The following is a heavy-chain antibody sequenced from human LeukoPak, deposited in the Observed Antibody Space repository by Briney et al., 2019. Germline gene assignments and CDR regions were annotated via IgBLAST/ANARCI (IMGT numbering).Heavy chain of an antibody. CDR2: ISSSGSTI. J-gene: IGHJ4*02. CDR1: GFTFSSYE. V-gene: IGHV3-48*03. CDR3: ARGGRGATGIDY. Sequence: AGGSLRLSCAASGFTFSSYEMHWVRQAPGKGLEWVSYISSSGSTIYYADSVKGRFTISRDNAKNSLYLQMNSLRAEDTAVYYCARGGRGATGIDYWGQGTLVTVSS. D-gene: IGHD5-12*01.